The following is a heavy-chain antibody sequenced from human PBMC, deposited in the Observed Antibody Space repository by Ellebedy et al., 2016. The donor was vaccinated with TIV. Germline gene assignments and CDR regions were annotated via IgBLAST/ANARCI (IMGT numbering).Heavy chain of an antibody. J-gene: IGHJ2*01. CDR1: GFSLTGSD. CDR2: SGSAGDT. V-gene: IGHV3-13*01. Sequence: PGGSLRLSCAASGFSLTGSDLHWVRRPAGKGLEWVAASGSAGDTYYPDSVRGRFTISRESAKNSFYLHLNSLTAGDTTVYYCARGGPGGDNWFFGLWGRGTQVTVSS. CDR3: ARGGPGGDNWFFGL. D-gene: IGHD3-10*01.